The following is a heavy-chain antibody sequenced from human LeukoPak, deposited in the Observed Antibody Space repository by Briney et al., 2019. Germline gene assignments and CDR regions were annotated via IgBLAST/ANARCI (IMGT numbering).Heavy chain of an antibody. CDR1: GGSISSGGYS. D-gene: IGHD4-17*01. CDR2: IYHSGST. CDR3: AREGDYGDFDY. V-gene: IGHV4-30-2*01. J-gene: IGHJ4*02. Sequence: SQTLSLTCAVSGGSISSGGYSWSWIRQPPGKGLEWIGYIYHSGSTYYNPSLKSRVTISVDRSENQFSLKLSSVTAADTAVYYCAREGDYGDFDYWGQGTLVTVSS.